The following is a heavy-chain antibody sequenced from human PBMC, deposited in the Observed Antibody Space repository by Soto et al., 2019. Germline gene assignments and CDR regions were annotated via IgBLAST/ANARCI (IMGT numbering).Heavy chain of an antibody. CDR3: ARDPAPGDYVVGFDY. J-gene: IGHJ4*02. D-gene: IGHD4-17*01. CDR2: ISYDGSNK. Sequence: GGSLRLSCAASGFTFSNYAMHWVRQAPGKGLEWVAVISYDGSNKYYGDSVKGRFTNSSDNSKNTLYLQMNSLRVEDTAVYYCARDPAPGDYVVGFDYWGQGTLVTVSS. V-gene: IGHV3-30-3*01. CDR1: GFTFSNYA.